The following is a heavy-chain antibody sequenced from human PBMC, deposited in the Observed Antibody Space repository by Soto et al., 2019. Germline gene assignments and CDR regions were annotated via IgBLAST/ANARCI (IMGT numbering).Heavy chain of an antibody. CDR3: GGWMGYWGLGDS. Sequence: QVQLVESGGGVIQPGKSLRLSCSASGFAFSTYAMHWVRQAPGKGLEWVAVIWADGSRQFYADSVKGRFTVSRDNSQNTLFLQRNSLRVDDTSLYYCGGWMGYWGLGDSWGQGTLVTVSS. CDR1: GFAFSTYA. D-gene: IGHD3-22*01. V-gene: IGHV3-33*08. J-gene: IGHJ4*02. CDR2: IWADGSRQ.